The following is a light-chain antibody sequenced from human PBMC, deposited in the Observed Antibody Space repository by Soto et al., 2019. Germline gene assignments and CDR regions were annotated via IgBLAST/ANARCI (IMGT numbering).Light chain of an antibody. CDR2: EVS. Sequence: QSVLTQPASVSGSPGQSITISCTGTGSDVGGYNYVSWYQHHPGKAPKQMIYEVSNRPSGVSNRFSGSKSGNTASLTISGLQAEDEADYYCSSYTSSSTPHVVFGGGTKLTVL. CDR3: SSYTSSSTPHVV. J-gene: IGLJ2*01. CDR1: GSDVGGYNY. V-gene: IGLV2-14*01.